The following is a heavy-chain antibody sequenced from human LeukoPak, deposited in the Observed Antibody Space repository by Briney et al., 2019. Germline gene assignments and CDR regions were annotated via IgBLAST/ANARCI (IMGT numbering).Heavy chain of an antibody. V-gene: IGHV4-4*07. CDR2: VDSSGNT. Sequence: PSETLSLTCSVSVVSMNGYYWSWLRQSAGNRLEWIGHVDSSGNTNYNPSLKSRVTMSVDTSKNQFSLKLSSVTAADTAVYYCARDRYYYDSSGYYLFDYWGQGTLVTVSS. D-gene: IGHD3-22*01. CDR3: ARDRYYYDSSGYYLFDY. CDR1: VVSMNGYY. J-gene: IGHJ4*02.